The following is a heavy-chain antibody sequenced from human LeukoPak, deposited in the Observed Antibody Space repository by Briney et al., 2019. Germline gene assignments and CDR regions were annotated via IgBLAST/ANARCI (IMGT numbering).Heavy chain of an antibody. CDR2: IHHDGSHQ. J-gene: IGHJ4*02. V-gene: IGHV3-30*02. D-gene: IGHD3-22*01. CDR1: GFTFSSYG. CDR3: AKILFYFHSSAFDY. Sequence: QSGGSLRLSCAASGFTFSSYGIHWVRQTPGKGLEWVAFIHHDGSHQYYADSVKGRFTISRDNSKNTLYLQMNSLRADDTAVYYCAKILFYFHSSAFDYWGQGTLVTVSS.